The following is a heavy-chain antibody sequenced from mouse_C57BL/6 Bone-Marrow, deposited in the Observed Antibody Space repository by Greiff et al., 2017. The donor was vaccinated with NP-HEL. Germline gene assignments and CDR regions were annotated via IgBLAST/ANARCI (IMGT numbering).Heavy chain of an antibody. V-gene: IGHV14-3*01. D-gene: IGHD2-3*01. Sequence: VQLKESVAELVRPGASVKLSCTASGFNIKNTYMHWVKQRPEQGLEWIGRIDPANGNTKYAPQFQGKATITADPSSNTAYLQLSSLTSEDTAIYYCARWLLRNWYFDVWGTGTTVTVSS. J-gene: IGHJ1*03. CDR2: IDPANGNT. CDR3: ARWLLRNWYFDV. CDR1: GFNIKNTY.